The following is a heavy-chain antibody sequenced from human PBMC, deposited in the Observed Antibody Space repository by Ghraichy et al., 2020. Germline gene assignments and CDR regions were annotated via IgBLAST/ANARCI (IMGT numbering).Heavy chain of an antibody. V-gene: IGHV4-59*01. CDR1: VGSFIIDH. CDR2: ISYSGSA. D-gene: IGHD4-17*01. CDR3: ARSLSGLDSGDS. Sequence: ETLSLTCTVSVGSFIIDHWSWIRQPPGKGLEWIGYISYSGSASYSPSLKSRVTISLDTSKNQFSLKLTSVTAADTAVYYCARSLSGLDSGDSWGQGTLVTVSS. J-gene: IGHJ4*02.